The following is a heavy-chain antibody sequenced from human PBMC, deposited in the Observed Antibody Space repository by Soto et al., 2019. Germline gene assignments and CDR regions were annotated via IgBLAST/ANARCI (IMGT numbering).Heavy chain of an antibody. CDR3: TRDPSDSFHGYY. D-gene: IGHD3-9*01. Sequence: GSLRLSCTASGFTVSNTYLSWVRQAPGKGLEWVSAVYADGSTHYADSVKGRFTISRDNSKNTLYLQMYNLRAEDTAVYYCTRDPSDSFHGYYWGQGTLVTVSS. J-gene: IGHJ4*02. CDR1: GFTVSNTY. CDR2: VYADGST. V-gene: IGHV3-66*01.